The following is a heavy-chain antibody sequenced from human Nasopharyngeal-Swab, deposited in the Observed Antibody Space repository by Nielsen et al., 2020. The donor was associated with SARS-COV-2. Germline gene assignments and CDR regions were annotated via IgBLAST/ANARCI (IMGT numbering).Heavy chain of an antibody. J-gene: IGHJ2*01. Sequence: GESLKISCTASGFTFGDYAMSWFRQAPEKGLEWVGFIRSKAYGGTTEYAASVKGRFTISRDDSKSIAYLQMNSLKTEDTAVYYCTRVSGHWYFDLWGRGTLVTVSS. CDR3: TRVSGHWYFDL. CDR2: IRSKAYGGTT. CDR1: GFTFGDYA. V-gene: IGHV3-49*03.